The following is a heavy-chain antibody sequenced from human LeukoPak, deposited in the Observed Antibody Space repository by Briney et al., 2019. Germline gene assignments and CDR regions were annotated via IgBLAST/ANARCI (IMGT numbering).Heavy chain of an antibody. CDR2: SGTT. J-gene: IGHJ4*02. CDR3: ATYYAGRGGSGY. Sequence: PSETLSLTCTVSGASISSGAYHWSWIRQPPGKGLEWIGHSGTTDYNPSLNSRVTISVDTSKNQFSLRLGSVTAADTAVYFCATYYAGRGGSGYWGQGTLVTVSS. V-gene: IGHV4-30-4*01. D-gene: IGHD3-10*01. CDR1: GASISSGAYH.